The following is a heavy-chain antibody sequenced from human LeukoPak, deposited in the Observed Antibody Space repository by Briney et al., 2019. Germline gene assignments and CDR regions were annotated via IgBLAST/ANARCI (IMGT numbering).Heavy chain of an antibody. J-gene: IGHJ6*02. CDR2: IIPILGIA. CDR3: ARAIAVAGHYYYYGMDV. Sequence: SVKASCKASGGTFSSYAISWVRQAPGQGLEWMGRIIPILGIANYAQKFQGRVTITADKSTSTAYMELSSLRSEDTAVYYCARAIAVAGHYYYYGMDVWGQGTTVTVSS. CDR1: GGTFSSYA. V-gene: IGHV1-69*04. D-gene: IGHD6-19*01.